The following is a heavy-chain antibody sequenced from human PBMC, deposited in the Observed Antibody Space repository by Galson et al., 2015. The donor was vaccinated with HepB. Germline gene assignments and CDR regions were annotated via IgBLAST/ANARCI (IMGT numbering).Heavy chain of an antibody. V-gene: IGHV3-23*01. J-gene: IGHJ4*02. CDR2: ITNSGSHT. CDR1: GFAFDNYA. Sequence: SLRLSCAASGFAFDNYAMTWVRQAPGKGLEWVSSITNSGSHTYCADSVRGRFTLSRDNPKNTVSLQMSSLSADDTAVYYCAKDAIRASLHMWYFHYWGPGTLVVVSS. CDR3: AKDAIRASLHMWYFHY. D-gene: IGHD2-15*01.